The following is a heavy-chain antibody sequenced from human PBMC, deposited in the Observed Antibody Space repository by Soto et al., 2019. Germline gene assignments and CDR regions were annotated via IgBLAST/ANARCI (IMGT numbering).Heavy chain of an antibody. CDR2: TYYRSKWYN. CDR1: GDSVSRNSAA. V-gene: IGHV6-1*01. Sequence: PSQTLSLTCAISGDSVSRNSAAWHWIRQSPPRGLEWLGRTYYRSKWYNDYAVSVKSRISINPDTSKNQFSLQLNSVTPEDTAVYYCARAPGGIDAFDIWGQGTMVTVSS. D-gene: IGHD3-16*01. CDR3: ARAPGGIDAFDI. J-gene: IGHJ3*02.